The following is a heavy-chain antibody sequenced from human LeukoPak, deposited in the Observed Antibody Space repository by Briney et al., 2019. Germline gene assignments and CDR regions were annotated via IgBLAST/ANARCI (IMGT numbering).Heavy chain of an antibody. Sequence: PGVSLTLSCAASGFTFSDYYMSWIRHAPGRGLEGVANINQDENEKHYVDSVRGLFTIPRHNAKNSLFLQMNSLRGEDTAVYYCTRGSFPYWGQGTLVTVSS. CDR1: GFTFSDYY. CDR3: TRGSFPY. V-gene: IGHV3-7*05. D-gene: IGHD2/OR15-2a*01. CDR2: INQDENEK. J-gene: IGHJ4*02.